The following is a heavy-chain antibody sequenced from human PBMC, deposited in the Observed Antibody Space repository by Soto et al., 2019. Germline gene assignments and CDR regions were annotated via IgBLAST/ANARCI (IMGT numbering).Heavy chain of an antibody. CDR1: GYTFIRYG. D-gene: IGHD3-16*01. J-gene: IGHJ6*02. CDR2: ISADNDYT. V-gene: IGHV1-18*01. CDR3: AGGGYYDSSWGKLSHSGLDV. Sequence: QVQLAQSANEVKKPGASVRVSCKAAGYTFIRYGIAWVRQAPGQGLEWMGWISADNDYTVYAQKFQGRVSMTADTSARTVYKTLGGLTSDDTGVYYCAGGGYYDSSWGKLSHSGLDVWGQGTSVSVSS.